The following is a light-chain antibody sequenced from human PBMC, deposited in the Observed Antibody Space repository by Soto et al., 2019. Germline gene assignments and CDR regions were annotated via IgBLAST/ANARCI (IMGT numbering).Light chain of an antibody. CDR3: LLYFDGGRRGV. J-gene: IGLJ1*01. V-gene: IGLV7-43*01. CDR2: GTT. CDR1: SGAVTSGFF. Sequence: QAVVTQEPSLTVSPGGTVTLTCASSSGAVTSGFFPNWFQQKPGQAPRPLIFGTTNRHSWTPARFSGSLLGGKAALTLSGVQPEAEADYYCLLYFDGGRRGVFGTGTKVTVL.